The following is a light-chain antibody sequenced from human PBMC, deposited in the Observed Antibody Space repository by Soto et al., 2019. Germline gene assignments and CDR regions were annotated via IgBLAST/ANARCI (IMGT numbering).Light chain of an antibody. V-gene: IGKV1-5*03. Sequence: DIHMTQSPSTLSASVGDRVTITCRASQSISIWLAWYQQKPGKAPNLLIYKTSSLETGVPSRFSGSGSGTEFTLTISSRQPDDFAIYYCQHWNDYSWTFGQGTKVEVK. CDR1: QSISIW. J-gene: IGKJ1*01. CDR2: KTS. CDR3: QHWNDYSWT.